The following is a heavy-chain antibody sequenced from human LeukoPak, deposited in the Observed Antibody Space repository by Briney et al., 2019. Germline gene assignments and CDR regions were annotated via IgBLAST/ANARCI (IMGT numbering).Heavy chain of an antibody. D-gene: IGHD6-6*01. CDR3: AGTEFSRSRCLDP. J-gene: IGHJ5*02. Sequence: ASVRLSCKASGYTFTGYYMHWVRQAPGQGLEWMGWINPNSGDTNYAQNFHGRVTMTRDTSITTAYMELSGLRSDDTAIYYCAGTEFSRSRCLDPWGQGTLVTVSS. V-gene: IGHV1-2*02. CDR1: GYTFTGYY. CDR2: INPNSGDT.